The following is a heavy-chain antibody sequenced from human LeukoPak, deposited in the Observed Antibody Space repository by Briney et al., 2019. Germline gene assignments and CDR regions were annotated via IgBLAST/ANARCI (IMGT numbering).Heavy chain of an antibody. CDR1: GLPIGDFA. J-gene: IGHJ4*02. CDR2: ISGDGVST. CDR3: ARESGKFDY. Sequence: GGSLRLSRVASGLPIGDFAMHWVRQAPGQGLEWVSLISGDGVSTFFTDSVKGRFSISRDNSKNSLFLEMSSLRTEDTAMYYCARESGKFDYWGQGTLVAVSS. V-gene: IGHV3-43*02.